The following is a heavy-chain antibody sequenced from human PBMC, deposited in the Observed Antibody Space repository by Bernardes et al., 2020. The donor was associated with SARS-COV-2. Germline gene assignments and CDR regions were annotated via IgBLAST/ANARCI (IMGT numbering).Heavy chain of an antibody. CDR2: IKQDGSEK. CDR1: GFTFSSYW. V-gene: IGHV3-7*01. Sequence: GGSLRLSCAASGFTFSSYWMSWVRQAPGKGLEWVANIKQDGSEKYYVDSVKGRFTISRDNAKNSLYLQMNSLRAEDTAVYYCARDSVGAADSNYYYYYGMDVWGQGTTVTVSS. CDR3: ARDSVGAADSNYYYYYGMDV. D-gene: IGHD1-26*01. J-gene: IGHJ6*02.